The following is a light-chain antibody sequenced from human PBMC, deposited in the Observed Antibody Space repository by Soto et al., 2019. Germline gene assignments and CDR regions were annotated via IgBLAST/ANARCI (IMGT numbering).Light chain of an antibody. CDR1: QSVSSY. CDR2: DAS. CDR3: QQRSNWPPA. V-gene: IGKV3-11*01. Sequence: EIVLTQSPATLSLSPWERATLSCRASQSVSSYLAWYQQKPGQAPRLLIYDASNRATGIPARFSGSGSGTDFTLTISSLEPEDFAVYYCQQRSNWPPAFGPGTKVDNK. J-gene: IGKJ3*01.